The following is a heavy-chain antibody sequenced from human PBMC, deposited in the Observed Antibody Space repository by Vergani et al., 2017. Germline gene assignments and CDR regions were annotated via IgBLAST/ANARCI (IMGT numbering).Heavy chain of an antibody. J-gene: IGHJ5*02. CDR2: VYPSGTT. CDR3: ARGETRTDWFDP. V-gene: IGHV4-61*02. D-gene: IGHD3/OR15-3a*01. Sequence: QVQLHESGPGLVKPSETLSLICSVSGVSMQSGSFYWTWIRQTAEGRLGWMCRVYPSGTTNYNPSLNGRVTIFVVTSKNILSLWLNSVTAADTAVYYCARGETRTDWFDPWGQGTLVTVSS. CDR1: GVSMQSGSFY.